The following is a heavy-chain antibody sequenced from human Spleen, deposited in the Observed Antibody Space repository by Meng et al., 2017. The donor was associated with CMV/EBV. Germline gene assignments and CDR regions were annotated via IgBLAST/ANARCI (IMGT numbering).Heavy chain of an antibody. CDR3: AKASRGIVVVPAAAFDY. V-gene: IGHV3-9*01. CDR2: ISWNSGSI. CDR1: GFTFDDYA. Sequence: LSLTCAASGFTFDDYAMHWVRQAPGKGLEWVSGISWNSGSIGYADSVKGRFTISRDNAKNSLYLQMNSLRAEDTALYYCAKASRGIVVVPAAAFDYWGQGTLVTVSS. J-gene: IGHJ4*02. D-gene: IGHD2-2*01.